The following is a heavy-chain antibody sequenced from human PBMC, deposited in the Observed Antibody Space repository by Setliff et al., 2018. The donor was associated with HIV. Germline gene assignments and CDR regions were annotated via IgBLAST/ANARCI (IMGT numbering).Heavy chain of an antibody. CDR3: ARTEYYDFWSGPRGFDP. CDR1: GYTFSAYF. V-gene: IGHV1-2*02. CDR2: IDPNSGET. Sequence: ASVKVSCKASGYTFSAYFIHWVRQAPGQGPEWMGWIDPNSGETSIAQKFQGRVTMTSDTSISTASLELSRLRSDDTAVYYCARTEYYDFWSGPRGFDPWGQGTLVTVSS. J-gene: IGHJ5*02. D-gene: IGHD3-3*01.